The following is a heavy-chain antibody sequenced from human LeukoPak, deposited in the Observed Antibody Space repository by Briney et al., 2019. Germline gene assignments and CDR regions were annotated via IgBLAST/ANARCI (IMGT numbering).Heavy chain of an antibody. V-gene: IGHV4-30-2*01. D-gene: IGHD3-16*01. CDR2: IYHSGST. Sequence: SETLSRNGAVSGGSISSGGYSWSWIRQPPGKGLEWIGYIYHSGSTYYNPSLKSRVTISVDRSKNQFSLKLSSVTAADTAVYYCASSSHARATSVGERPDAFDIWGQGTMVTVSS. CDR1: GGSISSGGYS. CDR3: ASSSHARATSVGERPDAFDI. J-gene: IGHJ3*02.